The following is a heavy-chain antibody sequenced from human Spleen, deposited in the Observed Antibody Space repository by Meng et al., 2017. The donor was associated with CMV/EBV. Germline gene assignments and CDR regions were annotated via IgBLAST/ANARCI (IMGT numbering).Heavy chain of an antibody. V-gene: IGHV4-34*01. CDR3: APRQLLYRFWFHP. CDR1: GGSFSGSY. Sequence: AVYGGSFSGSYWSWIRQPPGKGLEWIGEIDHSGSTNYNPSLKGRVTISIDTSKNQISLKLSSATAADTAIYYCAPRQLLYRFWFHPWGQGTLVTVSS. CDR2: IDHSGST. D-gene: IGHD2-2*01. J-gene: IGHJ5*02.